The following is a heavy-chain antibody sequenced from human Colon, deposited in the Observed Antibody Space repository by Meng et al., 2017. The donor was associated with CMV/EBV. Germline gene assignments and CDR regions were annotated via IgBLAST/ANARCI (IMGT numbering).Heavy chain of an antibody. J-gene: IGHJ4*02. D-gene: IGHD1-14*01. CDR1: GFIFNDFA. CDR2: VNWNSGAI. V-gene: IGHV3-9*01. Sequence: GGSLRLSCAASGFIFNDFAMHWVRQAPGKGLEWVATVNWNSGAIHYAGSVKGRFTISRDNAKNSLSLQMNSLRPEDTALYYCVKAQTTTQSNYFGDWGQGTLVTVPQ. CDR3: VKAQTTTQSNYFGD.